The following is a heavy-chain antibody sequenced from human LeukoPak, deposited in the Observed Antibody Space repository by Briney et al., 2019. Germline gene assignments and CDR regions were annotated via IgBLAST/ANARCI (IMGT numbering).Heavy chain of an antibody. CDR1: GGSISSYY. Sequence: SETLSLTCTVSGGSISSYYWSWIRQPPGKGLEWIGYIYYSGSTNYNPSLKSRVTISVDTSKNQFSLRLSSVTAADTAVYYCARSLDYWGQGTLVTVSS. V-gene: IGHV4-59*01. J-gene: IGHJ4*02. CDR3: ARSLDY. CDR2: IYYSGST.